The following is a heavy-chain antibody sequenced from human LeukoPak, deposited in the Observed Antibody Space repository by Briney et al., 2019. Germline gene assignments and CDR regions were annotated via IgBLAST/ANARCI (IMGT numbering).Heavy chain of an antibody. D-gene: IGHD3-16*01. CDR2: INTHGRST. CDR3: LAGYYYYYMYV. V-gene: IGHV3-74*01. J-gene: IGHJ6*03. CDR1: GVAFSNYW. Sequence: PGGALRVSSAASGVAFSNYWLHCVREAPGEGLEWVARINTHGRSTNYADSVKGRFTISRDNSKNTLYLQMTSLSAEDTAVYYALAGYYYYYMYVWGKGTTVTVSS.